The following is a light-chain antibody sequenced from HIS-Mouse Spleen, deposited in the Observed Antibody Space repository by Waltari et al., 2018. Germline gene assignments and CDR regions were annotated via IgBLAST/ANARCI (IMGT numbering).Light chain of an antibody. Sequence: SYELTQPPSVSVSPGQTARITCSGDALPKKYAYWYQQKSGQAPVLVIYEDSKRPSGSPERFSGSSSGTMATWTISGAQVEDEADYYCYSTDSSGNHRVFGGGTKLTVL. CDR3: YSTDSSGNHRV. CDR1: ALPKKY. J-gene: IGLJ2*01. CDR2: EDS. V-gene: IGLV3-10*01.